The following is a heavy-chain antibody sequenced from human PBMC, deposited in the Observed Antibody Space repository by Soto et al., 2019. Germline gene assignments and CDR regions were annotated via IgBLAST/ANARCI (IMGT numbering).Heavy chain of an antibody. D-gene: IGHD3-22*01. CDR2: IIPIFGTA. J-gene: IGHJ4*02. CDR3: ARTQHTMIVVPLEGRSYYFDY. V-gene: IGHV1-69*13. Sequence: AASVKVSCKASGGTFSSYAVSWVRLAPGQGLEWMGGIIPIFGTANYAQKFQGRVTITADESTSTAYMELSSLRSEDTAVYYCARTQHTMIVVPLEGRSYYFDYWGQGTLVTVSS. CDR1: GGTFSSYA.